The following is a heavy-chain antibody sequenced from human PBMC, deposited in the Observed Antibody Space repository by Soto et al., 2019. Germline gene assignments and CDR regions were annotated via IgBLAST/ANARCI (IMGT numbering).Heavy chain of an antibody. D-gene: IGHD3-10*01. CDR2: INHSGST. V-gene: IGHV4-34*01. CDR1: GGSFSGYY. Sequence: SETLSLTCAVYGGSFSGYYWSWIRQPPGKGLEWIGEINHSGSTNYNPSLKSRVTISVDTSKNQFSLKLSSVTAADTAVYYCARARQNYYGSGSPKRAFDYWGQGTLVTVSS. CDR3: ARARQNYYGSGSPKRAFDY. J-gene: IGHJ4*02.